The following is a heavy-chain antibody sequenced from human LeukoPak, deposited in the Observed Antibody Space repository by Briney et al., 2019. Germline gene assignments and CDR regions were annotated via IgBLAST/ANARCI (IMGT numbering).Heavy chain of an antibody. CDR1: GFTFSSYS. V-gene: IGHV3-48*04. CDR2: ISTQSGTI. J-gene: IGHJ4*02. Sequence: PGGSLRLSCAASGFTFSSYSMTWVRQAPGKGLEWLSYISTQSGTIYYADSVKGRFTISRDNAKNSLYLQMASLRAEDTAVYYCARAWGSDRDLNFWGQGTPVTVSS. CDR3: ARAWGSDRDLNF. D-gene: IGHD2-21*02.